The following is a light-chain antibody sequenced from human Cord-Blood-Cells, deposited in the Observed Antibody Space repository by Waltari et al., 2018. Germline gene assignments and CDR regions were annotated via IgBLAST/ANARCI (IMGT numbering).Light chain of an antibody. J-gene: IGLJ3*02. Sequence: QSVLTQPPSASGTPGQRVTISCSGSSSNIGSNTVNWYQQLPGRAPKLLIYSNNQRPSGGPDRFSGSKSGTSASLAISGLQSEDAADYYCAAWDDSLNGWVFGGGTKLTVL. V-gene: IGLV1-44*01. CDR3: AAWDDSLNGWV. CDR2: SNN. CDR1: SSNIGSNT.